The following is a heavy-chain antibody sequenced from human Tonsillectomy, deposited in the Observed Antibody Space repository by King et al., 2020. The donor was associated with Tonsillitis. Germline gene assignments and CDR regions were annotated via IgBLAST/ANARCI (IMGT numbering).Heavy chain of an antibody. D-gene: IGHD6-13*01. J-gene: IGHJ4*02. Sequence: VQLVESGGGVVQPGRSLRLSCAASGFTFSSYGMQWVRQTPDKGLEWLAVISYEGDIKYYADSVKGRFTISRDNSKNTLDLQMDSLRAEDTAVYDCARSRPGSSWYGGDYWGQGTLVTVSS. CDR2: ISYEGDIK. CDR3: ARSRPGSSWYGGDY. V-gene: IGHV3-30*03. CDR1: GFTFSSYG.